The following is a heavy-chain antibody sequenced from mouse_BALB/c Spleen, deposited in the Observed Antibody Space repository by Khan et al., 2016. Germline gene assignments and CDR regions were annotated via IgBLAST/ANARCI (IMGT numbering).Heavy chain of an antibody. CDR1: GFSLTGYG. J-gene: IGHJ3*01. V-gene: IGHV2-6-7*01. Sequence: QVQLKESGPGLVAPSQSLSITCTVSGFSLTGYGVNWVRQPPGKGLEWLGMIWGDGSTDYNSALKSRLSISKDNSKSQVFLKMNSLQTDDTARYYCARVLYSDPGVFAYWGQGTRVTVSA. CDR2: IWGDGST. D-gene: IGHD2-4*01. CDR3: ARVLYSDPGVFAY.